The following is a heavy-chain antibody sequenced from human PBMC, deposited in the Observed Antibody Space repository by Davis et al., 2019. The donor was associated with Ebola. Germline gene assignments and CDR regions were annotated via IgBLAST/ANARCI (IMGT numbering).Heavy chain of an antibody. CDR3: AVLFGVAPSVRYYGLDV. CDR1: LYTFPSYD. J-gene: IGHJ6*04. Sequence: AASVTVSCKASLYTFPSYDLHWVRQATGQGLEWMGWMNLNGGSTGYAQKFQGRVTMTRNTSISTAYMEMSSLRSEDTAVYYCAVLFGVAPSVRYYGLDVWGKGTTVTVSS. D-gene: IGHD3-3*01. CDR2: MNLNGGST. V-gene: IGHV1-8*01.